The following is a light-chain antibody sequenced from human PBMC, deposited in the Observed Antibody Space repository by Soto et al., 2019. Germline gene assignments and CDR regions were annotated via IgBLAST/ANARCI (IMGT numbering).Light chain of an antibody. CDR1: QSVDSSY. Sequence: EIVLTQSPGTLSLSPGERATLSCRASQSVDSSYLSWYQHKPGQAPRLLIYATSSRATGIPDRLSGSGSGTDFTLTISRLEPEDFAVYYCQRYGASSFTFGQGTNLEIK. CDR2: ATS. J-gene: IGKJ2*01. CDR3: QRYGASSFT. V-gene: IGKV3-20*01.